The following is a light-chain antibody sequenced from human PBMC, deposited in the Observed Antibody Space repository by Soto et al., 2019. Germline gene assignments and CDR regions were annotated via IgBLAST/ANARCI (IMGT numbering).Light chain of an antibody. J-gene: IGLJ2*01. CDR2: DVS. Sequence: QSVLTQPASVSGSPGQSITISCTGTSSDVGRYNYVSWYQQYPGEAPKLMIYDVSNRPSGVSNRFSGSKSGNTASLTISGLQAEDEADYYCNSYTSRSTVIFGGGTKLTVL. V-gene: IGLV2-14*03. CDR1: SSDVGRYNY. CDR3: NSYTSRSTVI.